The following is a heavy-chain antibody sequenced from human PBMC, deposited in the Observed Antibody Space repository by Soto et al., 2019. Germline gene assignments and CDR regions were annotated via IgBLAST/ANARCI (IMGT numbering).Heavy chain of an antibody. CDR1: GFTFSDSW. J-gene: IGHJ6*02. CDR3: ASLGRHG. D-gene: IGHD3-16*01. CDR2: IKQDGSEK. Sequence: GGSLRLSCAASGFTFSDSWMDWVRQAPGKGPEWVANIKQDGSEKNYVDSVRGRFIISRDNAKNSLYLQMNSLRAEDTAVYYCASLGRHGWGQGTTVTVSS. V-gene: IGHV3-7*01.